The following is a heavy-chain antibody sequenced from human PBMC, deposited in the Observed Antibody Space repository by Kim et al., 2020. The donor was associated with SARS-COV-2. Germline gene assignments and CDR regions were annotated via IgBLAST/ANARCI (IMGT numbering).Heavy chain of an antibody. V-gene: IGHV1-3*01. J-gene: IGHJ4*02. CDR2: T. Sequence: TTNAQHVQGIDTITRHTSANPAYMELSSLTSEDTAVYYCARGVQQLGPFDYWGQGTLVTVSS. D-gene: IGHD6-13*01. CDR3: ARGVQQLGPFDY.